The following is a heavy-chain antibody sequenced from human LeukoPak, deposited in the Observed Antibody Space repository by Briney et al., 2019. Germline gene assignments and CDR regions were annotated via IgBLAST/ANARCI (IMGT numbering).Heavy chain of an antibody. V-gene: IGHV3-21*01. J-gene: IGHJ4*02. CDR3: ARGLGWGTLVRGVIIDY. Sequence: GGSLRLSCAASGFTFNSYSMNWVRQAPGKGLEWVSSISSTSSYIYYADSVKGRFTISRDNAKNSLYLQMNSLRAEDTAVYYCARGLGWGTLVRGVIIDYWGQGTLVTVSS. D-gene: IGHD3-10*01. CDR1: GFTFNSYS. CDR2: ISSTSSYI.